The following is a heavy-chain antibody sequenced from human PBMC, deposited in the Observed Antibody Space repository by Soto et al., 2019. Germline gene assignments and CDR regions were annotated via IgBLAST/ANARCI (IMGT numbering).Heavy chain of an antibody. CDR2: ISAYNGNT. CDR1: GYTFNSYG. D-gene: IGHD2-2*01. CDR3: ATVYCSSASCYGDYYCYGMDV. V-gene: IGHV1-18*04. Sequence: ASVKVCCKASGYTFNSYGISGRGQAPGQGLEWMGWISAYNGNTNHAQRLLGRVTMNTVTSTSTAYMELRSLRSDDTAVYYCATVYCSSASCYGDYYCYGMDVWGHWTTVTVSS. J-gene: IGHJ6*02.